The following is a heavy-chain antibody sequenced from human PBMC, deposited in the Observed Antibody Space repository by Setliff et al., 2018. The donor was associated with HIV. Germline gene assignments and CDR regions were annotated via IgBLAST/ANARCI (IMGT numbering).Heavy chain of an antibody. CDR3: ARGPTTVLWFGEPHLDY. CDR1: GGSISSYY. Sequence: PSETLSLTCTVSGGSISSYYWSWIRQPPGKGLEWIGYIYYSGSTNYNPSLKSRVTISVDTSKNQFSLKLSSVIAADTAVYYCARGPTTVLWFGEPHLDYWGQGTLVTVSS. J-gene: IGHJ4*02. CDR2: IYYSGST. V-gene: IGHV4-59*01. D-gene: IGHD3-10*01.